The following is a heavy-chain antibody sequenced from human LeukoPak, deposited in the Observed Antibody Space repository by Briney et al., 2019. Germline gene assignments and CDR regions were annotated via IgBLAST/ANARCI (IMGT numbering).Heavy chain of an antibody. V-gene: IGHV3-53*01. Sequence: GGSLRLSCAASGFTVSGNYMSWVRQAPGKGLEWVSVIYSGGSTYYADSVKGRFTISRDNSKNTLYLQMNSLRAEDTAVYYCAREWEPNGDDAFDIWGQGTMVTVSS. CDR1: GFTVSGNY. D-gene: IGHD1-26*01. J-gene: IGHJ3*02. CDR2: IYSGGST. CDR3: AREWEPNGDDAFDI.